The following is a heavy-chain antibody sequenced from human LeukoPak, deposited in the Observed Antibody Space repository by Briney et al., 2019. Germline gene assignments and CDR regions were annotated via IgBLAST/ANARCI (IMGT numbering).Heavy chain of an antibody. D-gene: IGHD2-2*01. CDR2: IYSGGST. Sequence: GGSLRLSCAASGFTVSSHYMSWVRQAPGKGLEWVSLIYSGGSTYYADSVKGRFTISRDNSKNTLYLQMNSLGAEDTAVYYCARNGRVPAAMSFSYFYYMDVWGKGTTVTVSS. CDR3: ARNGRVPAAMSFSYFYYMDV. CDR1: GFTVSSHY. J-gene: IGHJ6*03. V-gene: IGHV3-53*01.